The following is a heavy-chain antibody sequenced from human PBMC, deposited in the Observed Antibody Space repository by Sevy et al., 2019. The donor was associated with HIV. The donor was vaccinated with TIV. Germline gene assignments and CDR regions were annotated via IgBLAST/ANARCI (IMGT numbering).Heavy chain of an antibody. CDR3: VRTTFGVNNWFDP. Sequence: GGSLRLSCAASGFTFSDYYMSWIRQAPGKGLEWVSYISSSGSTIYYADSVKGRFTISRDNAKNSLYLQMNSLRAEDTAVYYCVRTTFGVNNWFDPWGQGTLVTVSS. J-gene: IGHJ5*02. D-gene: IGHD3-3*01. CDR2: ISSSGSTI. CDR1: GFTFSDYY. V-gene: IGHV3-11*01.